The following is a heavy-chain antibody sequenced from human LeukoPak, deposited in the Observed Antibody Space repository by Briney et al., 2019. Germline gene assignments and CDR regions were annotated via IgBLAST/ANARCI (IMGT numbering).Heavy chain of an antibody. Sequence: PSETLSLTCTVSNYSITSGYYWGWIRQPPGKGLEWIGSIYHSGTTYYNPSLKSRVTISVDTSKNQFSLKLSSVTAADTAVYYCARAYYGMDVWGQGTTVTVSS. CDR1: NYSITSGYY. J-gene: IGHJ6*02. V-gene: IGHV4-38-2*02. CDR2: IYHSGTT. CDR3: ARAYYGMDV.